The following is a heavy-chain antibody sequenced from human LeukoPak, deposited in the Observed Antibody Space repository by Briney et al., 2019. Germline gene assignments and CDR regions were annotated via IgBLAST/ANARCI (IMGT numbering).Heavy chain of an antibody. CDR1: GFTFGDYA. D-gene: IGHD6-19*01. CDR3: ASWPGGWYGEDP. J-gene: IGHJ5*02. V-gene: IGHV3-53*01. Sequence: PGRSLRLCCTASGFTFGDYAMSGFRQAPGKGREGVSVIYGGGSTYYADSVKGRFTISRDTSKTTLYLQMNSLRAEDTAVYYCASWPGGWYGEDPWGQGTLVTVSS. CDR2: IYGGGST.